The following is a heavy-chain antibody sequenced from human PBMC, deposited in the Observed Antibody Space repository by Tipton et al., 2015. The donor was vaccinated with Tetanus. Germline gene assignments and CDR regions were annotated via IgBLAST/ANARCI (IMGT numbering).Heavy chain of an antibody. Sequence: SLRLSCAASGFTFSSYWMSWVRQAPGKGLEWVANIKQDGSEKYYADSVKERCTISRDNSKNTVFLQMTTLRGDDTALYYCVRDGRGGGYLINWGQGTLVIVSS. CDR2: IKQDGSEK. CDR1: GFTFSSYW. D-gene: IGHD5-24*01. J-gene: IGHJ4*02. V-gene: IGHV3-7*01. CDR3: VRDGRGGGYLIN.